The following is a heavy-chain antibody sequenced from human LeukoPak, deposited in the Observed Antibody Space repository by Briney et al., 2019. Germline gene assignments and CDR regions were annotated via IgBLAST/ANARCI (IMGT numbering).Heavy chain of an antibody. CDR1: GGSVSSSGHY. CDR2: LHYSGST. V-gene: IGHV4-39*01. D-gene: IGHD6-19*01. CDR3: ARHEGSSGWYYH. J-gene: IGHJ5*02. Sequence: SETLSLTCTVSGGSVSSSGHYWGWIRQPPGKELEWIGSLHYSGSTYHNPSLKSRITISADTSKNQLSLNLISVTAADTAVYYCARHEGSSGWYYHWGQGTLVAVSS.